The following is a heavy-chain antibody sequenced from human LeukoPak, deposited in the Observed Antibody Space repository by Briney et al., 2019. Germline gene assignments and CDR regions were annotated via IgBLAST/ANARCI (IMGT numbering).Heavy chain of an antibody. J-gene: IGHJ6*02. V-gene: IGHV4-31*03. D-gene: IGHD3-16*02. Sequence: SQTLSHTCTVSGGSISSGGYYWSWIRQHPGKGLEWIGYIYYSGSTYYNPSLKSRVTISVDTSKNQFSLKLSSVTAADTAVYYCARATYYDYVWGSSRKEGYYYYGMDVWGQGTTVTVSS. CDR1: GGSISSGGYY. CDR2: IYYSGST. CDR3: ARATYYDYVWGSSRKEGYYYYGMDV.